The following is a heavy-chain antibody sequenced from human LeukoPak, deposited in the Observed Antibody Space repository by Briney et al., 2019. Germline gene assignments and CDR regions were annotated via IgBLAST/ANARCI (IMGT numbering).Heavy chain of an antibody. J-gene: IGHJ6*03. Sequence: SETLSLTCTVSGGSISSYYWSWIRQPPGKGLVWIGYIHYSGSTNYSPSLKSHVTISVDTSKNQFSLNLTSVTAADSAVYYCARVSWFPGTSYYYMDVWGKGTTVTVSS. CDR3: ARVSWFPGTSYYYMDV. V-gene: IGHV4-59*01. CDR2: IHYSGST. CDR1: GGSISSYY. D-gene: IGHD1-1*01.